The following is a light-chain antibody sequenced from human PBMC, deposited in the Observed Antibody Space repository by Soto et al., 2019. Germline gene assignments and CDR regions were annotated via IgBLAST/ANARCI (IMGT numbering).Light chain of an antibody. V-gene: IGKV1-33*01. CDR1: QDISNY. CDR3: QQYDNLPIA. Sequence: DIQMTQSPSSLSASVGDRVTITCQASQDISNYLNWYQQKPAKAPKLLIYDASNLETGVPSRFSGSGSGTDFTFTISSLQPEDIATYYCQQYDNLPIAFGQGTRLVIK. J-gene: IGKJ5*01. CDR2: DAS.